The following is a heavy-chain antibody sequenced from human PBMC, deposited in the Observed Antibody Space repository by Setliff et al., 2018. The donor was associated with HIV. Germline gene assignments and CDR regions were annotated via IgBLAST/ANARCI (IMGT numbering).Heavy chain of an antibody. J-gene: IGHJ4*02. V-gene: IGHV3-23*01. Sequence: GGSLRLSCAASGVTFSSYAMSWVRQAPGKGLEWVSAISGSGGSTYYADSVKGRFTISRDNSKNTLYLQMNSLRAEYTAVYYCAKAVLPGVVIGFDYRGQGALGTIAS. CDR2: ISGSGGST. D-gene: IGHD3-3*01. CDR1: GVTFSSYA. CDR3: AKAVLPGVVIGFDY.